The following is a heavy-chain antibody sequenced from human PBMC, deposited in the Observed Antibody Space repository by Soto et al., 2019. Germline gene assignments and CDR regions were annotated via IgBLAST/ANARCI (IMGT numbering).Heavy chain of an antibody. CDR3: ESNGKSDWFDP. V-gene: IGHV4-59*05. CDR2: IYYSGST. J-gene: IGHJ5*02. CDR1: GGSISTYY. Sequence: PSETLSLTCTVSGGSISTYYWNWIRQPPGKRLEWIGRIYYSGSTYYNPSLKSRVTISVDTSKNQFSLKLSSVTAADTAVYYCESNGKSDWFDPWGQGTLVTVSS.